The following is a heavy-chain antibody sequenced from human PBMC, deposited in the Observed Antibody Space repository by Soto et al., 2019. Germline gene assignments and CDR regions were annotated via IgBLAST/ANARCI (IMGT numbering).Heavy chain of an antibody. D-gene: IGHD5-12*01. CDR3: GRVGGYEYYYYYGMDV. CDR2: INAGNGNT. CDR1: GYTFTSYA. J-gene: IGHJ6*02. V-gene: IGHV1-3*01. Sequence: ASVKVSCKASGYTFTSYAMHWVRQAPGQRLEWMGWINAGNGNTEYSQKFQGRVTITRDTSASTAYMELSSLRSEDTAVYYCGRVGGYEYYYYYGMDVWGQGTTVTVSS.